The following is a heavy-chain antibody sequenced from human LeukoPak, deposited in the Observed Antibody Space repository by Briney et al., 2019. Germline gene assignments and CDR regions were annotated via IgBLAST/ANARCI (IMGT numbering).Heavy chain of an antibody. D-gene: IGHD3-10*01. Sequence: GGSLRLSCAASGFTFSSYSMNWVRQAPGEGLEWVSSISSSSSYIYYADSVKGRFTISRDNAKNSLYLQMNSLRAEDTAVYYCAGGDGSGSYYGSWGQGTLVTVSS. V-gene: IGHV3-21*01. J-gene: IGHJ5*02. CDR1: GFTFSSYS. CDR2: ISSSSSYI. CDR3: AGGDGSGSYYGS.